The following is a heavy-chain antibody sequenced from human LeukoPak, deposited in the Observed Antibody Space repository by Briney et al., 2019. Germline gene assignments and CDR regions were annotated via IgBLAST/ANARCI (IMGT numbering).Heavy chain of an antibody. CDR1: GFTFSSYA. CDR3: ARGTSIAGTYTGLDY. V-gene: IGHV3-30*04. D-gene: IGHD6-6*01. CDR2: ISYDGSNK. J-gene: IGHJ4*02. Sequence: GGSPRLSCAAPGFTFSSYAMHWVRQAPGKGLEWVAVISYDGSNKYYADSVKGRFTISRDNSKNTLYLQMNSLRAEDTAVYYCARGTSIAGTYTGLDYWGQGTLVTVSS.